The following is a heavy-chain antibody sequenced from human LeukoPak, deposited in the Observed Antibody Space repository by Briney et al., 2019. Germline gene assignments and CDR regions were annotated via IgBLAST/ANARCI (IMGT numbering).Heavy chain of an antibody. J-gene: IGHJ4*02. CDR2: ISSSSAYI. Sequence: GGSLRLSCAASGFTFSSYNMNWVRQAPGKGLEWVSSISSSSAYIYYADSVMGRFTISRDNAKNSLYLQMNSLRAEDTAVYYCARAPGHMGFLDYWGQGSLVTVSS. CDR3: ARAPGHMGFLDY. CDR1: GFTFSSYN. D-gene: IGHD2-21*01. V-gene: IGHV3-21*01.